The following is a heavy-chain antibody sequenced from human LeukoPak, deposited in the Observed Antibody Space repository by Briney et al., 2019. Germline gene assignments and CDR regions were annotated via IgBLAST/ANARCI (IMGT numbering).Heavy chain of an antibody. CDR1: GYRFTDYW. CDR3: ARHRYSGSDTQGFDY. Sequence: PGESLKISCKGSGYRFTDYWIAWVRPMPGKGLEWMGIVYPSNSETRYSPSFQGQVTISADKSISTGYLQWSSLKASDTAMYFCARHRYSGSDTQGFDYWGQGTLVTVSS. CDR2: VYPSNSET. D-gene: IGHD5-12*01. V-gene: IGHV5-51*01. J-gene: IGHJ4*02.